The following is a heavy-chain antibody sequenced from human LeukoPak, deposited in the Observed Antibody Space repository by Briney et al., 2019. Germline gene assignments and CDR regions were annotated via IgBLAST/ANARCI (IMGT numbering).Heavy chain of an antibody. CDR3: ARRGVSNWHVEY. V-gene: IGHV5-51*01. D-gene: IGHD1-1*01. CDR1: GYRFTSYW. Sequence: GESLKISCKGSGYRFTSYWIGWVRQMPGKGLEWMGIIYPGDSDIKYSPSFQGQVTISADKSISTAYLQWSSLRASDTAKYYCARRGVSNWHVEYWGQGTLVTVSS. J-gene: IGHJ4*02. CDR2: IYPGDSDI.